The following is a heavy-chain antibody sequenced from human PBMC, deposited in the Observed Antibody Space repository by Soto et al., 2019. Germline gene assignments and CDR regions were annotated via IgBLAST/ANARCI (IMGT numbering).Heavy chain of an antibody. D-gene: IGHD6-6*01. CDR1: GFTFSSYW. J-gene: IGHJ4*02. CDR3: ARDKGRKYSSSFYLDY. V-gene: IGHV3-7*01. Sequence: GGSLRLSCAASGFTFSSYWTSWVRQAPGKGLEWVANIKQDGSEKYYVDSVKGRFTISRDNAKNSLYLQMNSLRAEDTAVYYCARDKGRKYSSSFYLDYWGQGTLVTVSS. CDR2: IKQDGSEK.